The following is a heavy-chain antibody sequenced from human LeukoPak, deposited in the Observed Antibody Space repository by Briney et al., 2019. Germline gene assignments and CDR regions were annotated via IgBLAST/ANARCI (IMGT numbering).Heavy chain of an antibody. CDR3: AKSGPYYYYGMDV. V-gene: IGHV1-69*13. J-gene: IGHJ6*02. CDR1: GGTFSSYA. CDR2: IIPIFGTA. Sequence: SVKVSCKASGGTFSSYAISWVRQAPGQGLEWMGGIIPIFGTANYAQKFQGRVAITADESASTAYMELSSLRSEDTAVYYCAKSGPYYYYGMDVWGQGTTVTVSS.